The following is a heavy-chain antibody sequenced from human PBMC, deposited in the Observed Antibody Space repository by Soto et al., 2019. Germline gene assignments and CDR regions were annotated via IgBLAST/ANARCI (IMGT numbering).Heavy chain of an antibody. CDR1: GFTFSSYA. Sequence: GGSLRLSCAASGFTFSSYAMGWVHQAPGKGLEFVSTISAGGGRTYYADSVKGRFTISRDNSKNTLYLQMNSLRAEDTAVYYCTKGYYYDTCGYFDSWGQGTLVTVSS. CDR3: TKGYYYDTCGYFDS. J-gene: IGHJ4*02. D-gene: IGHD3-22*01. CDR2: ISAGGGRT. V-gene: IGHV3-23*01.